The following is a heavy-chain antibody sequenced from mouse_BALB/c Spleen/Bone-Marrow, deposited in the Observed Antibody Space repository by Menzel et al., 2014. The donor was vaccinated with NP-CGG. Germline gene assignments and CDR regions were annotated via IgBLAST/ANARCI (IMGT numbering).Heavy chain of an antibody. J-gene: IGHJ4*01. V-gene: IGHV2-9*02. CDR3: ALPRAIGYGAHFYAMDY. CDR1: GFSLTSYG. CDR2: IWAGGST. D-gene: IGHD1-1*02. Sequence: VKVVESGPGLVAPSQSLSITCTVSGFSLTSYGVHWVRQPPGKGLEWLGVIWAGGSTNYNSALMSRLSISKDNSKSXVFFKINTLRTHDTAMYYCALPRAIGYGAHFYAMDYWGQRTSLTLSP.